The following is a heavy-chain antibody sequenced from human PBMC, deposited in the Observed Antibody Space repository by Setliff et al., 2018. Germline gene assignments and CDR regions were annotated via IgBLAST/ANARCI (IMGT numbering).Heavy chain of an antibody. D-gene: IGHD3-3*01. J-gene: IGHJ4*02. CDR2: IKQDGSEK. V-gene: IGHV3-7*03. CDR3: ARENTAKNFWGEESDY. Sequence: GGSLRLSCAASGFTFSSYEMNWVRQAPGKGLEWVANIKQDGSEKYYVDSVKGRFTISRDTSTNTVYMQLNSLRFEDRAVYYCARENTAKNFWGEESDYWGQGTLVTVPQ. CDR1: GFTFSSYE.